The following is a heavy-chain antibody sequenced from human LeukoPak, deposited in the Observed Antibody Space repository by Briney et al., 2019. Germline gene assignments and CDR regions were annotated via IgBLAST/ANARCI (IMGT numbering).Heavy chain of an antibody. J-gene: IGHJ4*02. V-gene: IGHV4-34*01. Sequence: SETLSLTCAVYGGSFSGYYWSWIRQPPGKGLEWIGEINHSGSTNYNPSLKSRVTISVDTSKNQFSLKLSSVTAADTAVYYCARQGGSLNAPNLYWGQGTLVTVSS. CDR2: INHSGST. CDR1: GGSFSGYY. D-gene: IGHD3-16*01. CDR3: ARQGGSLNAPNLY.